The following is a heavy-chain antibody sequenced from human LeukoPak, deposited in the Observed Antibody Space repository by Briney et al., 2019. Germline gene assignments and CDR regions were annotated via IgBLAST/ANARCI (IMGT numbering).Heavy chain of an antibody. CDR3: ARGEYYYDGGY. Sequence: TGGSLRLSCLTSGFTLSTNAMSWVRQAPGKGLEWISGISGSGASTYYADSVKGRFTISRDDSRNTLYLQMNSLRVEDTAVYYCARGEYYYDGGYWGQGTLVTVSS. CDR1: GFTLSTNA. CDR2: ISGSGAST. V-gene: IGHV3-23*01. D-gene: IGHD3-22*01. J-gene: IGHJ4*02.